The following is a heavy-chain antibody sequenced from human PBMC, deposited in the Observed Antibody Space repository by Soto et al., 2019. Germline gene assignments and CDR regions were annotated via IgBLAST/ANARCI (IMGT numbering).Heavy chain of an antibody. CDR2: ISYDGSNK. Sequence: QVQLVESGGGVVQPGRSLRLSCAASGFTFSSYGMHWVRQAPGKGLAWVAVISYDGSNKYYADSVKGRFTISRDNSKNTLYLQMNSLRAEDTAVYYCAKDRARYCGGGSCYSIFDYWGQGTLVTVSS. CDR3: AKDRARYCGGGSCYSIFDY. D-gene: IGHD2-15*01. V-gene: IGHV3-30*18. J-gene: IGHJ4*02. CDR1: GFTFSSYG.